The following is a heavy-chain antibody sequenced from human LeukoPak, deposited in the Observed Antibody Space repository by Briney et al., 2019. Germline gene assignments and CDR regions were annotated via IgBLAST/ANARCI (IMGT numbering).Heavy chain of an antibody. Sequence: PSETLSLTCTVSGGSISSSSYYWGWIRQPPGKGLEWIGSIYYSGSTYYNPSLKSRVTIPVDTSKNQFSLKLSSVTAADTAVYYCARVIPRILAAAGRGNWFDPWGQGTLVTVSS. CDR3: ARVIPRILAAAGRGNWFDP. V-gene: IGHV4-39*07. CDR1: GGSISSSSYY. D-gene: IGHD6-13*01. CDR2: IYYSGST. J-gene: IGHJ5*02.